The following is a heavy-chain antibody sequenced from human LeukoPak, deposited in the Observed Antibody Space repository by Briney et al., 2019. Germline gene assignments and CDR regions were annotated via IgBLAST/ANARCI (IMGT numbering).Heavy chain of an antibody. CDR2: MSGSGGST. J-gene: IGHJ6*02. CDR1: GFTFSSYA. V-gene: IGHV3-23*01. D-gene: IGHD4-17*01. Sequence: HPGGSLRLSCAASGFTFSSYAMSWVRQAPGKGLEWVSSMSGSGGSTYYADSVKGRFTISRDDSKNTLYLQMNSLRAEDTAVYYCARVCYGELDVWGQGTTVTVSS. CDR3: ARVCYGELDV.